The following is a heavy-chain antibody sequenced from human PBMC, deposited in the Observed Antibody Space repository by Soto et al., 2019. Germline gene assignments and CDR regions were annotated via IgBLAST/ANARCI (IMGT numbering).Heavy chain of an antibody. CDR3: AKGDNLGPKTGYAFDH. Sequence: SQTLSLTCAISGDSVSSNTASWNWVRQSPSRGLEWLGRTYSRSKWYNDYAVSVKSRIIINPDTSKNQFSLQLNSVTPEDTAVYYCAKGDNLGPKTGYAFDHWGQGLLVTVSS. CDR1: GDSVSSNTAS. D-gene: IGHD5-12*01. CDR2: TYSRSKWYN. J-gene: IGHJ4*02. V-gene: IGHV6-1*01.